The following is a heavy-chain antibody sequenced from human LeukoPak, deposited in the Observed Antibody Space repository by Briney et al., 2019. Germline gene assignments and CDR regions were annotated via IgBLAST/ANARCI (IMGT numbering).Heavy chain of an antibody. J-gene: IGHJ3*02. CDR2: IYTSGST. Sequence: SETLSLTCTVSGGSISSYYWSWIRQPAGKGLEWIGRIYTSGSTNYNPSLKSRVTMSVDTSKDQFSLKLSSVTAADTAVYYCASTYCSSTSCYRAFDIWGQGTMVTVSS. D-gene: IGHD2-2*02. CDR3: ASTYCSSTSCYRAFDI. CDR1: GGSISSYY. V-gene: IGHV4-4*07.